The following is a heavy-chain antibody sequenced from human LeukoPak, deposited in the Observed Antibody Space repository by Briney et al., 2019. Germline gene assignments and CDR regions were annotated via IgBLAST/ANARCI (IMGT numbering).Heavy chain of an antibody. J-gene: IGHJ6*03. CDR3: AKDLYSSGWYQGYYYYYMDV. CDR1: GFTFSSYA. V-gene: IGHV3-23*01. Sequence: GGSLRLSCAASGFTFSSYAMSWVRQAPGKGLEWVSAISGSGGSTYYADSVKGRFTISRDNSKNTLYLQMNSLRAEDTAVYYCAKDLYSSGWYQGYYYYYMDVWGKGTTVTVSS. CDR2: ISGSGGST. D-gene: IGHD6-19*01.